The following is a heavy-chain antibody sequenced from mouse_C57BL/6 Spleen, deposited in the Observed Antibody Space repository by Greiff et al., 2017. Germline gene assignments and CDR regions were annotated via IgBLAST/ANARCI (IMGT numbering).Heavy chain of an antibody. Sequence: EVQLVESGGGLVQPGGSLSLSCAASGFTFTDYYMSWVRQPPGKALEWLGFIRNKANGYTTEYSASLKGRFTISRDNSQSILYLQMNALRAEDSATYYCARYAGLHYGSSYVYYFDYWGQGTTLTVSS. CDR3: ARYAGLHYGSSYVYYFDY. V-gene: IGHV7-3*01. D-gene: IGHD1-1*01. J-gene: IGHJ2*01. CDR1: GFTFTDYY. CDR2: IRNKANGYTT.